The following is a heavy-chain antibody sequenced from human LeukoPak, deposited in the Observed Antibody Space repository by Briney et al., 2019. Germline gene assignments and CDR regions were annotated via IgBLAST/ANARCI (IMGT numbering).Heavy chain of an antibody. D-gene: IGHD3-16*02. CDR2: ISAYNGNT. CDR1: GYTFTSYG. Sequence: ASVKVSCMASGYTFTSYGISWVRQAPGQGLEWMGWISAYNGNTNYAQKLQGRVTMTTDTSTSTAYMELRSLRSDDTAVYYCARSLDYVWGSYRYYDYWGQGTLVTVSS. V-gene: IGHV1-18*01. CDR3: ARSLDYVWGSYRYYDY. J-gene: IGHJ4*02.